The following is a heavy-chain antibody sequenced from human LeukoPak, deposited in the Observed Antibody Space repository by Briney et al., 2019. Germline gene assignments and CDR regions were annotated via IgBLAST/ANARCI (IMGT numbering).Heavy chain of an antibody. CDR1: GFTFSSYE. CDR2: ISHTGSTI. D-gene: IGHD3-10*01. J-gene: IGHJ3*02. V-gene: IGHV3-48*03. Sequence: GGSLRLSCAASGFTFSSYEMDWVRQAPGKGLEWVSCISHTGSTIYYAESVKGRFTISRDNAKNSLYLQMNTLRAEDTAVYYCVRDKRFGDVRIRAFDIWGQGTMVTVSS. CDR3: VRDKRFGDVRIRAFDI.